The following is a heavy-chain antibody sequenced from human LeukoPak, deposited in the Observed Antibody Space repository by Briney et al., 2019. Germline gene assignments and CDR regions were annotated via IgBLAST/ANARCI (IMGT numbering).Heavy chain of an antibody. D-gene: IGHD3-10*01. CDR2: INHSGST. CDR3: ASGDGPNFDY. J-gene: IGHJ4*02. Sequence: PSETLSLTCAVYGGSFSGYYWSWIRQPPGKGLEWIGEINHSGSTNYNPSLKSRVTISVDTSKNQFSLKLSSVTAADTAVYYCASGDGPNFDYWGQGTLVTVSS. CDR1: GGSFSGYY. V-gene: IGHV4-34*01.